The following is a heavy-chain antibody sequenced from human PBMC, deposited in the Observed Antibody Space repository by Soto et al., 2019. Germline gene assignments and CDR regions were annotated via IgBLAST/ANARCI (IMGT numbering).Heavy chain of an antibody. CDR1: GGSISSSSYY. J-gene: IGHJ4*02. CDR3: ARLGITTVTTRGGLDY. Sequence: TVSGGSISSSSYYWGWIRQPPGKGLEWIGSIYYSGSTYYNPSLKSRVTISVDTSKNQFSLKLSSVTAADTAVYYCARLGITTVTTRGGLDYWGQGTLVTVSS. CDR2: IYYSGST. V-gene: IGHV4-39*01. D-gene: IGHD4-17*01.